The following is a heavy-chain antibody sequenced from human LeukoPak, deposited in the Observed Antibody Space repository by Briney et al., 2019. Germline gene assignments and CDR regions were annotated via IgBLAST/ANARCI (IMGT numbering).Heavy chain of an antibody. Sequence: GGSLRLSCSASGFTFSSYWMNWVRQAPGKGLEWVANIKEDGSEKYYVDSVKGRFTISRDNAKNSLHLQMNSLRVEDTAVYYCARGRGMASYWGQGTLVTVSS. CDR3: ARGRGMASY. D-gene: IGHD5-24*01. J-gene: IGHJ4*02. V-gene: IGHV3-7*01. CDR1: GFTFSSYW. CDR2: IKEDGSEK.